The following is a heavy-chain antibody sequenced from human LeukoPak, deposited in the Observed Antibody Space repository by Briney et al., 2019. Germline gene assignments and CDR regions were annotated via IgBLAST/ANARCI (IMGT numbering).Heavy chain of an antibody. J-gene: IGHJ4*02. D-gene: IGHD6-13*01. CDR1: GFTVSRNY. V-gene: IGHV3-53*01. CDR2: IYSGGST. CDR3: GSSSSWSYIDY. Sequence: GGSLRLSCAASGFTVSRNYMSWVRQAPGKGLGWVSVIYSGGSTYYADSVKGRFTISRDNSKNTVYLQMNSLRAEDTAVYYCGSSSSWSYIDYWGQGTLVTVSS.